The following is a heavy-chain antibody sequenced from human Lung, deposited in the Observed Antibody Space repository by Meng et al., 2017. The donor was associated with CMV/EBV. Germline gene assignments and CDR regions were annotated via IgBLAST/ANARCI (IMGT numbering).Heavy chain of an antibody. D-gene: IGHD1-14*01. CDR2: IYTGGSA. CDR1: GFIVRSKY. V-gene: IGHV3-53*01. CDR3: ATQAPPGITDKDYFYYGMDV. Sequence: GESLNLSWAFSGFIVRSKYMTWVRQTPGKGLEWVSIIYTGGSASYADSVKGRFTISRDNSKNTLYLKMNSLRAEDTAVYYCATQAPPGITDKDYFYYGMDVWXQGTXVTVSS. J-gene: IGHJ6*02.